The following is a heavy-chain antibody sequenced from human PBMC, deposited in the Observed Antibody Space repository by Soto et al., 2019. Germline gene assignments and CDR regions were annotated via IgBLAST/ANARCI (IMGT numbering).Heavy chain of an antibody. Sequence: SETLSLTCTVSGGSISSGYYYWSWIRQHPGKGLEWIAYIYYSGSTYYNPSLKSRVTVSVDTSKNQFSLKLSSVTAADTAVYYCARVIVVVVAATRGEYYYYMDVWGKGTTVTVSS. CDR2: IYYSGST. CDR1: GGSISSGYYY. D-gene: IGHD2-15*01. CDR3: ARVIVVVVAATRGEYYYYMDV. V-gene: IGHV4-31*03. J-gene: IGHJ6*03.